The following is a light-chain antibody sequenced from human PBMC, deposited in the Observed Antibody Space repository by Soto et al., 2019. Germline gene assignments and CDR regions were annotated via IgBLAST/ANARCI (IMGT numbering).Light chain of an antibody. CDR2: RAS. Sequence: EIVLTQSPGTLSLSPGERATLSCRASQTISSSFLAWYQHKPGQAPRLLVYRASRRAPGIPDRFNGSGSWTDFTLTISRLEPEDFAVYYCHQFGSSPLDTFGPGTKVEIK. CDR1: QTISSSF. V-gene: IGKV3-20*01. J-gene: IGKJ3*01. CDR3: HQFGSSPLDT.